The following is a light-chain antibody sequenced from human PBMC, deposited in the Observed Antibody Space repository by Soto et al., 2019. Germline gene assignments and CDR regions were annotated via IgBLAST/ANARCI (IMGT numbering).Light chain of an antibody. CDR3: LQDYNYPPT. V-gene: IGKV1-6*01. CDR2: AAS. Sequence: MTQSPATLSVSPGARATLSCRASQSVGSDLVWYRQKPGKAPDLLIYAASSLKSGVPSRFSGSGSGTDFTLTISSLQPEDFATYYCLQDYNYPPTFGQGTKVDIK. J-gene: IGKJ1*01. CDR1: QSVGSD.